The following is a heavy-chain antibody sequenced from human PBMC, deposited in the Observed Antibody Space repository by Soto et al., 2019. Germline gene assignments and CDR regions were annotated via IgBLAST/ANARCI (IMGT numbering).Heavy chain of an antibody. CDR3: AKRRGAGGHFDY. Sequence: PGGSLRLSCAASGFTFSSYAMGWVRQGPGKGLEWVAVVSIGGSTHYADSVRGRCTISRDNSKNTLSLQMNSVTAEDTAVYFCAKRRGAGGHFDYWGQGALVTVS. CDR1: GFTFSSYA. D-gene: IGHD2-15*01. CDR2: VSIGGST. J-gene: IGHJ4*02. V-gene: IGHV3-23*01.